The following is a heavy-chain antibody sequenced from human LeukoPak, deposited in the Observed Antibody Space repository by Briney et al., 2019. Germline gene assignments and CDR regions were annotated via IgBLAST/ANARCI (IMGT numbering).Heavy chain of an antibody. CDR1: GFTFSTYA. CDR3: AKDGRVGATVYYDYYYYYMDV. Sequence: GGSLRLSCAASGFTFSTYAMHWVRQAPGKGLEWVAVISYDGSNKYYADSVKGRFTISRDNSKNTLYLQMNSLRAEDTAMYYCAKDGRVGATVYYDYYYYYMDVWGKGTTVTVSS. D-gene: IGHD1-26*01. J-gene: IGHJ6*03. CDR2: ISYDGSNK. V-gene: IGHV3-30*04.